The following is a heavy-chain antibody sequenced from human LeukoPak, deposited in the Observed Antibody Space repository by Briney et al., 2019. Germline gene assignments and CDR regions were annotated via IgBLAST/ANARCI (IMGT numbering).Heavy chain of an antibody. CDR1: GGSISSGGYS. D-gene: IGHD3-16*02. Sequence: SETLSLTCAVSGGSISSGGYSWSWIRQPPGKGLEWIGYIYHSGSTYYNPSLKSRVTISVDRSKNQFSLKLSSVTAADTAVYYCARDFYYDYVWGSYRYTNSNVPDAFDIWGQGTMVTVSS. CDR3: ARDFYYDYVWGSYRYTNSNVPDAFDI. V-gene: IGHV4-30-2*01. CDR2: IYHSGST. J-gene: IGHJ3*02.